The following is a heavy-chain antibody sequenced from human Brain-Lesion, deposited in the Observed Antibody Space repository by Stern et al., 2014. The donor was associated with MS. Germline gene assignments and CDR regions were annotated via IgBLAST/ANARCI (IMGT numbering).Heavy chain of an antibody. V-gene: IGHV3-74*02. CDR1: GFTFSNYS. CDR2: VNNDGRRT. CDR3: ARGERWFDS. Sequence: EVQLVESGGGFVQPGGSLRLSCAASGFTFSNYSMPWVRQAPGHGPVWVSRVNNDGRRTSYADSVKGRFTMSRDNAKNTLYLQMNSLRVEDTAIYYCARGERWFDSWGQGTLVTVSS. D-gene: IGHD3-10*01. J-gene: IGHJ5*01.